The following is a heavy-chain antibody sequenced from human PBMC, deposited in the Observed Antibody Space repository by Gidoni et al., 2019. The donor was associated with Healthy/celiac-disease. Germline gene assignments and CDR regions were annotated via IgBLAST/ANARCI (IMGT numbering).Heavy chain of an antibody. D-gene: IGHD6-13*01. CDR1: GYTFTSYA. CDR3: ARDKPEGGSSWYWYYYYGMDV. J-gene: IGHJ6*02. V-gene: IGHV1-3*01. CDR2: INAGNGNT. Sequence: QVQLVQSGAEVKKPGASVKVSCKASGYTFTSYAMHWVRQAPGQRLEWMGWINAGNGNTKYSQKFQGRVTITRDTSASTAYMELSSLRSEDTAVYYCARDKPEGGSSWYWYYYYGMDVWGQGSTVTVSS.